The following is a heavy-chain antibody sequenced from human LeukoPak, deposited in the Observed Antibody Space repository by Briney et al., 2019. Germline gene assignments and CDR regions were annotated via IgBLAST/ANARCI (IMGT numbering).Heavy chain of an antibody. Sequence: ASVKVSCKASGYTFTGYYMQWVRQAPGQGLEWMGWINPNSGGTNYAQKFQGRVTMTRDTSTSTVYMELSSLRSEDTAVYYCARVLVATIEGVNAFDIWGQGTMVTVSS. CDR3: ARVLVATIEGVNAFDI. CDR1: GYTFTGYY. J-gene: IGHJ3*02. CDR2: INPNSGGT. V-gene: IGHV1-2*02. D-gene: IGHD5-12*01.